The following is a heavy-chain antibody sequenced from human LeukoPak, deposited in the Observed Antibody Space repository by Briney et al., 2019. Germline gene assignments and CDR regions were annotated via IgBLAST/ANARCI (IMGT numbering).Heavy chain of an antibody. J-gene: IGHJ4*02. CDR2: IRNGATA. D-gene: IGHD2-2*01. CDR1: GFSFSSFA. V-gene: IGHV3-23*01. CDR3: AKDRVKWRVAAASIEY. Sequence: GGSLRLSCAASGFSFSSFAMTWVRQAPGKGLEWVSTIRNGATAYNADSVKGRFTISRDNSKSTLYLQMNSLRGDDTAVYYCAKDRVKWRVAAASIEYWGRGTLVTVST.